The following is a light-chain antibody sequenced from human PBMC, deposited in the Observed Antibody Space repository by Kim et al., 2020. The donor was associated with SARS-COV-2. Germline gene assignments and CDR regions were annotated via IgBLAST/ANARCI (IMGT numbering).Light chain of an antibody. CDR2: KDS. Sequence: VSPGQTARITCSGDALSNQFGYWYQQRPGQAPVLVIYKDSERPAGIPGRFSGSRSGTTVTLTISGVQAEDEADYYCQTADSSVYVFGTGTKVTVL. V-gene: IGLV3-25*03. CDR3: QTADSSVYV. J-gene: IGLJ1*01. CDR1: ALSNQF.